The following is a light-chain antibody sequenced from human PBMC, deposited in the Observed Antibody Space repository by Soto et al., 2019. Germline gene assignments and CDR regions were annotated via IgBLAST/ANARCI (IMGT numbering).Light chain of an antibody. Sequence: QSVLTQPPSASGTPGQRVTISCSGSGSSIGTNTVNWYRQLPGTGPKLLIYGDNQRPSGVPDRFSGSKSGTSASLAISGLQSEDEAEYYCAAWDGSLNNVLFGGGTQLTVL. V-gene: IGLV1-44*01. CDR3: AAWDGSLNNVL. CDR2: GDN. J-gene: IGLJ2*01. CDR1: GSSIGTNT.